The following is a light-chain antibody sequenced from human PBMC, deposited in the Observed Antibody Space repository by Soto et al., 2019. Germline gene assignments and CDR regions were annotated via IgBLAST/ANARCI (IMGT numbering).Light chain of an antibody. CDR1: RSNIGRNF. V-gene: IGLV1-40*01. Sequence: QSVLTQSPSASGTPGQRVTISCSGSRSNIGRNFVYWYQHVPGTAPRLLIVGGTIRPSGVPDRFSASTSGTSASLAITGLQAEDEGDYYCQSYDSTLSARYVFGTGTKLTVL. J-gene: IGLJ1*01. CDR3: QSYDSTLSARYV. CDR2: GGT.